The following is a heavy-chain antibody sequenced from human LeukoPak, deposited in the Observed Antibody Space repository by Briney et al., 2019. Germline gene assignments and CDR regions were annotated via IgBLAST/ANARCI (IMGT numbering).Heavy chain of an antibody. D-gene: IGHD2-15*01. V-gene: IGHV3-9*01. J-gene: IGHJ4*02. Sequence: GGSLRRCCAASGFTFDDYAMHWVRQAPGKGLEWVSGISWNSGSIGYADSVKGRFTISRDNAKNSLYLQMNSLRAEDTALYYCAKGKPYCSGGSCYPYYFDYWGQGTLVTVSS. CDR3: AKGKPYCSGGSCYPYYFDY. CDR1: GFTFDDYA. CDR2: ISWNSGSI.